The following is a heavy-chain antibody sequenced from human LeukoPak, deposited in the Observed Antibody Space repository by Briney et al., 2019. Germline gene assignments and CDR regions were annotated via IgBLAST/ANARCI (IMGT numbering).Heavy chain of an antibody. CDR3: AKGLRAQWLVPCWFDP. J-gene: IGHJ5*02. D-gene: IGHD6-19*01. CDR2: ISSSGDNT. V-gene: IGHV3-23*01. CDR1: GFTFSDYA. Sequence: GGSLRLSCAASGFTFSDYAMSWVRQAPGKGLEWFSTISSSGDNTYYTDSVKGRFTISRDNAKNSLYLQMNSLRAEDTALYYCAKGLRAQWLVPCWFDPWGQGTLVTVSS.